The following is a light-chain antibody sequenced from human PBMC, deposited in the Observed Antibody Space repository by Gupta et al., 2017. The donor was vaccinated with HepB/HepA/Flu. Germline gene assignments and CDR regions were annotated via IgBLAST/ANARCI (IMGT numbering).Light chain of an antibody. CDR1: QSVSSSY. CDR2: GAS. V-gene: IGKV3-20*01. J-gene: IGKJ4*01. CDR3: QQYGSSPLT. Sequence: EIVLTQSPGTLSLSPGERATLSCRASQSVSSSYLAWYQQKPGLAPRLLIYGASSRATSIPDRFSGSGSGTDFTLTISRLEPEDFAVYYCQQYGSSPLTFGGGTKVEIK.